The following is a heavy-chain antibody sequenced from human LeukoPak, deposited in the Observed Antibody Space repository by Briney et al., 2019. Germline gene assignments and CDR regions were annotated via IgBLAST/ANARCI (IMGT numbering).Heavy chain of an antibody. D-gene: IGHD3-10*01. CDR2: IYYSGST. V-gene: IGHV4-59*08. J-gene: IGHJ4*02. CDR1: GGSISSYY. CDR3: ARQGRQIGSGITMVRGVIER. Sequence: SETLSLTCTVSGGSISSYYWSWIRQPPGKGLEWIGYIYYSGSTNYNPSLKSRVTISVDTSKNQFSLKLSSVTAADTAVYYCARQGRQIGSGITMVRGVIERWGQGTLVTVSS.